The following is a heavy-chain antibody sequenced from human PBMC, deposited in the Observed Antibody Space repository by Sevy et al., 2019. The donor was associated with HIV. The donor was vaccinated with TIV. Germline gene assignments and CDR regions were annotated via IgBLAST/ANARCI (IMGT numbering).Heavy chain of an antibody. D-gene: IGHD6-25*01. CDR1: GGSISSGGYY. V-gene: IGHV4-31*03. J-gene: IGHJ5*02. CDR3: ARGTRSGVAAVLGLGGGHWFDP. CDR2: IYYSGGT. Sequence: SETLSLTCTVSGGSISSGGYYWSWIRQHPGKGLEWIGYIYYSGGTYYNPSLKSRVTISVDTSKNHFSRKLTSVAAADTAEYSCARGTRSGVAAVLGLGGGHWFDPWGQGTLVTVSS.